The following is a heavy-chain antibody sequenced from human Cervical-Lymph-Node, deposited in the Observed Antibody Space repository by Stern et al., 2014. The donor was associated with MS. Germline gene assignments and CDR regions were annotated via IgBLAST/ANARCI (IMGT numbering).Heavy chain of an antibody. CDR3: APSSAI. CDR2: IRHKVKNYAT. Sequence: EVQLVESGGGLVQPGGSLKVSCAASGFTFSASAIHWVRQASGQGLEWVGRIRHKVKNYATAYAVPVKGRLTISRDDYKTTAEPHMNSLKVEDTAVYYCAPSSAIWGRGTMVTVSS. V-gene: IGHV3-73*01. J-gene: IGHJ3*02. CDR1: GFTFSASA.